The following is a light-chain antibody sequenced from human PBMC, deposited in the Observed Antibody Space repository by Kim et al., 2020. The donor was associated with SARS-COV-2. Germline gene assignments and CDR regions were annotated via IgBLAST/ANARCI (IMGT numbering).Light chain of an antibody. V-gene: IGLV3-19*01. CDR2: GKN. CDR1: SLRSYY. Sequence: SSELTQDPAVSVALGQTVRITCQGDSLRSYYASWYQQKPGQAPVLVIYGKNNRPSGIPDRFSGSSSGNTASLTITGAQAEDEADYYCNSRDSSGKHRVFG. CDR3: NSRDSSGKHRV. J-gene: IGLJ3*02.